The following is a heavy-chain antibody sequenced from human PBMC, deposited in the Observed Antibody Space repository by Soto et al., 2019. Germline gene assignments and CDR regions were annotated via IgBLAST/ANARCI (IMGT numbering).Heavy chain of an antibody. D-gene: IGHD3-16*01. Sequence: EVQLVESGGGLVQPGGSLRLSCAASGFTFSNYAMHWVRQPTGKGLEWGSGIGAAGDTYYPGSVKGRFTISRENAKNSLYLQMNSLRAGDTAVYYCAAGGVTSVAQFDYWGQGTLVTVSS. CDR1: GFTFSNYA. V-gene: IGHV3-13*01. CDR3: AAGGVTSVAQFDY. CDR2: IGAAGDT. J-gene: IGHJ4*02.